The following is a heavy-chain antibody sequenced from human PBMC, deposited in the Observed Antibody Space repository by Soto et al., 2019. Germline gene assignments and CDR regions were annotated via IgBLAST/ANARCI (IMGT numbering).Heavy chain of an antibody. Sequence: PSETLSLTCIVSGVSVRSYTWSWVRQPANKGLEWIGRVFSSVSATYNPSLQSRVSISMDTPENRLSLKLASVTAADARIHFCARDGMTTGDTWGPGTLVTVSS. CDR2: VFSSVSA. CDR3: ARDGMTTGDT. D-gene: IGHD2-21*02. CDR1: GVSVRSYT. V-gene: IGHV4-4*07. J-gene: IGHJ4*02.